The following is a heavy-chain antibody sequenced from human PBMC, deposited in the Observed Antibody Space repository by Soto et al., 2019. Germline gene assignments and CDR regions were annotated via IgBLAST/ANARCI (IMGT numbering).Heavy chain of an antibody. D-gene: IGHD3-22*01. CDR3: ARDYGGHYYDMRPSVGCWFDP. CDR1: GGTFSSYA. J-gene: IGHJ5*02. Sequence: QVQLVQSGAEVKKPGSSVKVSCKASGGTFSSYAISWVRQAPGQGLEWMGGIIPIFGTANYAQKFQGRVTITADESTSTAYMELSSLRSEDTAVYYCARDYGGHYYDMRPSVGCWFDPWGQGTLVTVSS. CDR2: IIPIFGTA. V-gene: IGHV1-69*12.